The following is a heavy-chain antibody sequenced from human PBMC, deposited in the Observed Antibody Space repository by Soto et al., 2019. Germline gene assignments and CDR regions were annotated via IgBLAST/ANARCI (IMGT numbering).Heavy chain of an antibody. CDR3: ARDGYSSGWSALNYYYYGMDV. CDR1: GFTFSGYG. D-gene: IGHD6-19*01. J-gene: IGHJ6*02. V-gene: IGHV3-33*01. Sequence: GGSLRLSCAASGFTFSGYGMHWVRQAPGKGLEWVAVIWYDGSNKYYADSVKGRFTISRDNSKNTLYLQMNSLRAEDTAVYYCARDGYSSGWSALNYYYYGMDVWGQGTTVTVSS. CDR2: IWYDGSNK.